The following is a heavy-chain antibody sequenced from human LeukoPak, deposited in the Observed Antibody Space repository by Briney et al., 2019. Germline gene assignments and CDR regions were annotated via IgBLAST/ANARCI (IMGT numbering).Heavy chain of an antibody. D-gene: IGHD3-22*01. V-gene: IGHV4-59*08. J-gene: IGHJ4*02. Sequence: PSETLSLTCTVSGGSISSYYWSWIRQPPGKGLEWNGYIYYSGSTNYNPSLKSRVTISVDTSKNQFSLKLSSVTAADTAVYYCASLPLFYDSSGYYPGGFDYWGQGALVTVSS. CDR1: GGSISSYY. CDR2: IYYSGST. CDR3: ASLPLFYDSSGYYPGGFDY.